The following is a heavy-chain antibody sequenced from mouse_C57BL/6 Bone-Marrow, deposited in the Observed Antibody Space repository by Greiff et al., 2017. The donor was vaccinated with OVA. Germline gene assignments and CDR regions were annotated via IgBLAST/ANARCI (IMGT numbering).Heavy chain of an antibody. J-gene: IGHJ2*01. Sequence: QVESGGGLVKPGGSLKLSCAASGFTFSSYAMSWVRQTPEKRLEWVATISDGGSYTYYPDNVKGRFTISRDNAKNNLYLQMSHLKSEDTAMYYCARGGADFDYWGQGTTLTVSS. CDR1: GFTFSSYA. CDR3: ARGGADFDY. CDR2: ISDGGSYT. V-gene: IGHV5-4*03.